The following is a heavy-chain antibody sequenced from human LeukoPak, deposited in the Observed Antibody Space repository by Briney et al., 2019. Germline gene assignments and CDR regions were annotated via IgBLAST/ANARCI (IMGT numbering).Heavy chain of an antibody. Sequence: GGSLRLSCVASRFTFSDYWMSWVRQAPGKGLEWVANIIQDGSDKYYVDSVKGRFTISRDNAKSSLYLQMNSLRAEDTAVYYCARRGYSFGMDVWGQGTTVTVSS. J-gene: IGHJ6*02. CDR2: IIQDGSDK. D-gene: IGHD5-18*01. CDR1: RFTFSDYW. V-gene: IGHV3-7*01. CDR3: ARRGYSFGMDV.